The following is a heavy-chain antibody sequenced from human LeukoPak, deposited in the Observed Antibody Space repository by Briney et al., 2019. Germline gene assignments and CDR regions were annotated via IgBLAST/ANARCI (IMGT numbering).Heavy chain of an antibody. Sequence: GGSLRLSCAASGFTFSNYAMGCVRQAPGKGLEWVSSIDGSARNTYYAGSVKGRFTISRDNSKNTLYLQMKSLGADDTALYYCGKEYCDGSRCYGAMDVWGQGTTVTVS. V-gene: IGHV3-23*01. CDR3: GKEYCDGSRCYGAMDV. CDR2: IDGSARNT. CDR1: GFTFSNYA. D-gene: IGHD2-15*01. J-gene: IGHJ6*02.